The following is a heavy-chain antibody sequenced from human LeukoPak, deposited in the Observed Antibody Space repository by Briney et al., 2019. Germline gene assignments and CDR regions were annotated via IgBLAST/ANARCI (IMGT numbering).Heavy chain of an antibody. V-gene: IGHV3-30*02. J-gene: IGHJ6*03. CDR3: TKRGRSGSTGYYMDI. D-gene: IGHD3-3*01. CDR1: GFTFRIYG. CDR2: IRYDGSNK. Sequence: PGGSLRLSCAASGFTFRIYGIHWVRQAPGKGLEWVAFIRYDGSNKYYGDSVKGRFTISRDNSKNTLYLQMDSLRAEDTAVYYCTKRGRSGSTGYYMDIWGKGTTVTVSS.